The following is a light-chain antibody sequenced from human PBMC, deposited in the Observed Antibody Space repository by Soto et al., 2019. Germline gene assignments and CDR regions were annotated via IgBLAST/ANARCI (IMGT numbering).Light chain of an antibody. CDR3: QQYGSSPLFT. CDR2: GAS. Sequence: EIVLTQSPGTLSLSPGERSTLSCRASQSVSSSYLAWYQQKPGQAPRLLIYGASSRATSIPDRFSGSGSGTQVTLTIIRVEPDDFEVYYCQQYGSSPLFTFGPANKLDIK. CDR1: QSVSSSY. J-gene: IGKJ3*01. V-gene: IGKV3-20*01.